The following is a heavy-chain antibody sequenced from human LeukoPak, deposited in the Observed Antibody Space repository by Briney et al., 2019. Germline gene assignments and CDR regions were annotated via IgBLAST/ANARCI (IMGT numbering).Heavy chain of an antibody. CDR3: ATSYYYDSSGYYYFDY. J-gene: IGHJ4*02. CDR2: IIPIFGTA. Sequence: SVKVSCKASGGTFSSYAISWVRQAPGQGLEWMGGIIPIFGTANYAQKFQGRVTITTDESTSTAYMELSSLRSEDTAVYYCATSYYYDSSGYYYFDYWGQGTLVAVSS. D-gene: IGHD3-22*01. V-gene: IGHV1-69*05. CDR1: GGTFSSYA.